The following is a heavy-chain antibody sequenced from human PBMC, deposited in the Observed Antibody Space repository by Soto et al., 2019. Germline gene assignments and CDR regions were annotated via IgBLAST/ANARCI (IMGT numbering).Heavy chain of an antibody. CDR2: ISGSGGST. Sequence: GSLRLSCAASGFTFSSYAMSWVRQAPGKGLEWVSAISGSGGSTYYADSVKGRFTISRDNSKNTLYLRMNSLRAEDTAVYYCAIRASPMLPFDPWGQGTLVTVSS. CDR3: AIRASPMLPFDP. J-gene: IGHJ5*02. D-gene: IGHD2-8*01. CDR1: GFTFSSYA. V-gene: IGHV3-23*01.